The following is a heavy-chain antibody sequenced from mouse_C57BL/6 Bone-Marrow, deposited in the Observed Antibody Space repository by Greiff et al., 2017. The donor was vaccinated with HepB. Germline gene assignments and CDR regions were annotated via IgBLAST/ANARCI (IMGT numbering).Heavy chain of an antibody. CDR3: ASSHNHYFDY. CDR2: IDPEDGET. V-gene: IGHV14-2*01. Sequence: VQLKESGAELVKPGASVKLSCTASGFNIKDYYMHWVKQRTEQGLEWIGRIDPEDGETKYAPNFQGKATITADTSSNKTYLQHSSLTSEDTAVYYCASSHNHYFDYWGQGTTLTVSS. J-gene: IGHJ2*01. CDR1: GFNIKDYY.